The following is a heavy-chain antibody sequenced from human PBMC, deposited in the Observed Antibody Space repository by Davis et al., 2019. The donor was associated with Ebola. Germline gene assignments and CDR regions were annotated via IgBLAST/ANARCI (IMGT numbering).Heavy chain of an antibody. CDR3: ATDSSAGMDV. Sequence: SVKVSCKASGYTFTSYGISWVRQAPGQGLEWMGWITPFNGNTNYAQKFQDRVTITRDRSMSTAYMELSSLRSEDTAMYYCATDSSAGMDVWGQGTTVTVSS. J-gene: IGHJ6*02. CDR2: ITPFNGNT. V-gene: IGHV1-45*02. D-gene: IGHD3-22*01. CDR1: GYTFTSYG.